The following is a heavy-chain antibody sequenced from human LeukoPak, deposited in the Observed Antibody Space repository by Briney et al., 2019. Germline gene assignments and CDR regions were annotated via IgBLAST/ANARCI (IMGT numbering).Heavy chain of an antibody. CDR2: IIPILGIA. V-gene: IGHV1-69*04. CDR1: GGTFSSYA. Sequence: SVKVSCKASGGTFSSYAISWVRQAPGQGLEWMGRIIPILGIANYAQKFQGRVTITADKSTSTAYMELSSLRSEDTAVYYCARDREMATIFDYWGQGTLVTVSS. J-gene: IGHJ4*02. D-gene: IGHD5-24*01. CDR3: ARDREMATIFDY.